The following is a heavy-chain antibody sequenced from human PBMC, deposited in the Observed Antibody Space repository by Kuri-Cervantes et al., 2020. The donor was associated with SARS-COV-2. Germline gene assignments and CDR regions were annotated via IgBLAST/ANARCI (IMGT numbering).Heavy chain of an antibody. J-gene: IGHJ5*02. CDR2: INHSGST. V-gene: IGHV4-34*01. Sequence: SQTLSLTCAVYGGSFSGYYWSWIRQPPGKGLEWIGEINHSGSTNYNPSLKGRVTISVDTSKNQFSLKLSSVTAADTAVYYCARRGSDVVVPAAGNWFDPWGQGTLVTVSS. CDR3: ARRGSDVVVPAAGNWFDP. D-gene: IGHD2-2*01. CDR1: GGSFSGYY.